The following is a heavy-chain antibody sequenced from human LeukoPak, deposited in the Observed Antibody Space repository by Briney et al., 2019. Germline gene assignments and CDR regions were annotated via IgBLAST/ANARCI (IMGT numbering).Heavy chain of an antibody. D-gene: IGHD2-2*01. V-gene: IGHV1-24*01. CDR2: FDPAVGQF. J-gene: IGHJ6*03. CDR1: GFTLSELS. Sequence: GASVKVSCKVSGFTLSELSMHWVRQAPGKGLEWVGGFDPAVGQFIYGQSFRGRVILTEDPSTNTAFMEVTSMRPDDTAVYYCATGVICATTTCPGYRNFYFFMDVWGEGTAVTVSS. CDR3: ATGVICATTTCPGYRNFYFFMDV.